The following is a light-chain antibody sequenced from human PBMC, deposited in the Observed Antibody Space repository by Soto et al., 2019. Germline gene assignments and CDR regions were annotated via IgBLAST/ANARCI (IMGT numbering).Light chain of an antibody. CDR2: EVS. V-gene: IGLV2-8*01. CDR3: SSYAGSNTP. Sequence: QSALTQPPSASGSPGQSVTISCTGTSSDVGGYNYVSWYQQHPGKAPKLMIYEVSKRPSGVPDRFSGSKSGYTASLTVSGLQAEDEADYYCSSYAGSNTPFGGETKVTVL. CDR1: SSDVGGYNY. J-gene: IGLJ2*01.